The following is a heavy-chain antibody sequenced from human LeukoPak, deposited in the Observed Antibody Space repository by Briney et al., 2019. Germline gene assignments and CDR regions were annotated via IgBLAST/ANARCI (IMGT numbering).Heavy chain of an antibody. D-gene: IGHD2-2*01. J-gene: IGHJ5*02. CDR3: ARLHCSSPSCHRNWFDP. CDR1: GASISNFY. V-gene: IGHV4-59*01. CDR2: ISYSGST. Sequence: SETLSLTCTVSGASISNFYWSWIRQPPGKGLEWTGDISYSGSTNYNPSLKSRVTMSVDTSKNQFSLKLRSVTAADTAVYYCARLHCSSPSCHRNWFDPWGQGTLVTDSS.